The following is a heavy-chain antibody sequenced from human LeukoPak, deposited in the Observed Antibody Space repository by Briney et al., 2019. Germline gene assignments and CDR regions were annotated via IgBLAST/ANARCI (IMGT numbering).Heavy chain of an antibody. CDR2: IRSKVYGGTP. CDR1: GFTFGDYV. V-gene: IGHV3-49*04. Sequence: GGSLRLSCITSGFTFGDYVMTWVRQAPGKGLEWVGFIRSKVYGGTPEYAASVKGRFTISRNDSKGIAYLQMNSLKTEDTAVYYCSRDQTPYYWGQGTLVTVSS. J-gene: IGHJ4*02. CDR3: SRDQTPYY.